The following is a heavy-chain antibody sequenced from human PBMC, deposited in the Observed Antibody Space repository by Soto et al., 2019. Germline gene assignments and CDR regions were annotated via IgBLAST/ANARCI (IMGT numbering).Heavy chain of an antibody. J-gene: IGHJ4*02. V-gene: IGHV3-64*01. CDR3: ARDYCPGGVCYTIFDY. D-gene: IGHD2-8*02. CDR2: ISGNGGST. Sequence: EVQLVESGGTLAQPGGSLRLSCAASGFTFSTYPMHWVRQGPGTGLEYVAGISGNGGSTHYANSVKGRFTISRDNSKNTLYLQMGSLRAEDMAVYYCARDYCPGGVCYTIFDYWGKGTLVTVSS. CDR1: GFTFSTYP.